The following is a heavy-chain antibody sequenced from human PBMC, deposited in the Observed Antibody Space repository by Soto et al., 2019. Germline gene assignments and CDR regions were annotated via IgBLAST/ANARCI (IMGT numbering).Heavy chain of an antibody. CDR2: ISYSGTT. Sequence: SQTLPLTCTVSGDSISSNNSYWCWIRQPPGEGLEWIGFISYSGTTSYSPSLKSRVAISLDTSKNQFSLSLSSVTAADTAVYYCARGRGYSYGLDPWGQGTLVT. V-gene: IGHV4-30-4*01. D-gene: IGHD5-18*01. CDR1: GDSISSNNSY. CDR3: ARGRGYSYGLDP. J-gene: IGHJ5*02.